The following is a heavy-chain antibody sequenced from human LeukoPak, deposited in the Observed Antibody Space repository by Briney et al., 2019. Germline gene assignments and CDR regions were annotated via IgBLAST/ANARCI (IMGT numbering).Heavy chain of an antibody. Sequence: GGSLRLSCAASGFTFSDNYMSWIRQAPGKGLEWVSYISNSGDFVYYADSVKGRFTLSRDNAKNSLYLQMNSLRAEDTAVYYCAKDVYYYDSSGYYLSEYFQHWGQGTLVTVSS. V-gene: IGHV3-11*01. CDR3: AKDVYYYDSSGYYLSEYFQH. CDR1: GFTFSDNY. J-gene: IGHJ1*01. CDR2: ISNSGDFV. D-gene: IGHD3-22*01.